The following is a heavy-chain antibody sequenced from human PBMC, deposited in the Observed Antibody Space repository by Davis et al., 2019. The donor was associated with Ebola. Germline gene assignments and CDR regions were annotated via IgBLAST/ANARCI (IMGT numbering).Heavy chain of an antibody. D-gene: IGHD2-21*02. CDR1: GFAFSRYV. J-gene: IGHJ2*01. CDR3: VRDPALVVTGGGWFFGL. V-gene: IGHV3-30*03. CDR2: TPSARSNK. Sequence: GESLKISCAASGFAFSRYVMHWVRQAPGKGLEWVAITPSARSNKYYADSVKGRFTISRDNSKNTLYLQMNSLRAEDTAVYYCVRDPALVVTGGGWFFGLWGRGTLVTVSS.